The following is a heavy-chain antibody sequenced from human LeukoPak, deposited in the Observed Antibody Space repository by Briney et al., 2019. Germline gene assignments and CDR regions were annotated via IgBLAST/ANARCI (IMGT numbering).Heavy chain of an antibody. J-gene: IGHJ4*02. D-gene: IGHD6-19*01. Sequence: GGSLRLSCAASGFTFSSYSMNWVRQAPGKGLEWVSYISSSSSTIYYPDSVKGRFTISRDNSKNTRYLQMNSLRAEDTAVYYCARGKPGYSSGWYDGFDYWGQGTLVTVSS. CDR2: ISSSSSTI. V-gene: IGHV3-48*01. CDR1: GFTFSSYS. CDR3: ARGKPGYSSGWYDGFDY.